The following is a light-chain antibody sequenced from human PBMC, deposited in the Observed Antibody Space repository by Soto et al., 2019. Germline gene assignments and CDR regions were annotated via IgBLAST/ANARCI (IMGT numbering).Light chain of an antibody. CDR3: SSYAGSNIL. CDR1: SSDVGGYKY. V-gene: IGLV2-8*01. CDR2: EVS. Sequence: QSALTQPPSASGSPGQSVTISCTGTSSDVGGYKYVSWYQQHPGKAPKLMIYEVSKRPSGVPDRLSGSKSGNTASLTVSGLQAEDEADYYCSSYAGSNILFGGGTKLTVL. J-gene: IGLJ3*02.